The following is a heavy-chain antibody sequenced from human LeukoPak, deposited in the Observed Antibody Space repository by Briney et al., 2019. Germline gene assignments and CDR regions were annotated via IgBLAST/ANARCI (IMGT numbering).Heavy chain of an antibody. J-gene: IGHJ6*03. D-gene: IGHD3-3*01. Sequence: SVKVSCKASGGTFSSYAISWVRQAPGQGLEWMGGIIPIFGTANYAQKFQGRVTITTDEPTSTAYMELSSLRSEDTAVYYCARGKQANYDFWSGYYRYYYYYYYMDVWGKGTTVTVSS. CDR1: GGTFSSYA. V-gene: IGHV1-69*05. CDR3: ARGKQANYDFWSGYYRYYYYYYYMDV. CDR2: IIPIFGTA.